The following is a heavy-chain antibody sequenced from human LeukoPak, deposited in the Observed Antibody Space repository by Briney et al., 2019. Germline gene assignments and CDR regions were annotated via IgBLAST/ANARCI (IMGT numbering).Heavy chain of an antibody. CDR1: GFSFSSYS. V-gene: IGHV3-48*04. CDR3: ARDLSLYCSGGSCYSLNY. D-gene: IGHD2-15*01. CDR2: ISSSSSTI. J-gene: IGHJ4*02. Sequence: GGSLRLSCAASGFSFSSYSMNWVRQVPGKGLEWVSYISSSSSTIYYADSVKGRFTISRDNAKNSLYLQMNSLRAEDTAVYYCARDLSLYCSGGSCYSLNYWGQGTLVTVSS.